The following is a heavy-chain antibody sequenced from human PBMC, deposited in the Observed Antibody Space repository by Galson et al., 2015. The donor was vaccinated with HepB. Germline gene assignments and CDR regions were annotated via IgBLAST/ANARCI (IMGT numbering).Heavy chain of an antibody. J-gene: IGHJ3*02. CDR2: ISSSSSYT. CDR3: AREIYCGGDCYGNDAFDI. V-gene: IGHV3-11*06. D-gene: IGHD2-21*02. Sequence: SLRLSCAASGFTFSDYYMSWIRQAPGKGLEWVSYISSSSSYTNYADSVKGRFTISRDNAKNSLYLQMNSLRAEDTAVYYCAREIYCGGDCYGNDAFDIWGQGTMVTVSS. CDR1: GFTFSDYY.